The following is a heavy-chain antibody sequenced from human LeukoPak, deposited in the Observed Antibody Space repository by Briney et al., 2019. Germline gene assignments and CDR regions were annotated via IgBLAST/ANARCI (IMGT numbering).Heavy chain of an antibody. CDR1: GFTFSSYA. V-gene: IGHV3-23*01. CDR2: ISGSGGST. D-gene: IGHD2-15*01. Sequence: GGSLRLSCAASGFTFSSYAMSWVRQAPGKGLEWVSAISGSGGSTYYADSVKGRFTISRDNSKNTQYLQMNSLRAEDTAVYYCAKVGGGSYYFDYWGQGTLVTVSS. J-gene: IGHJ4*02. CDR3: AKVGGGSYYFDY.